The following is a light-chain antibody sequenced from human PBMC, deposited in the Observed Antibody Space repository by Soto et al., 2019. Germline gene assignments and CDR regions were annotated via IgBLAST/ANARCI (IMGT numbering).Light chain of an antibody. CDR2: DAS. V-gene: IGKV3-11*01. CDR3: QHLRY. CDR1: QSINIF. J-gene: IGKJ5*01. Sequence: ELTLTQSPATLSLSPGDRATLSCRASQSINIFLAWYQHIPGQAPRLLIDDASNRATGIPARFSGSGSGTDFTLTISSLEPEDFAVYYCQHLRYFGQGTRLEIK.